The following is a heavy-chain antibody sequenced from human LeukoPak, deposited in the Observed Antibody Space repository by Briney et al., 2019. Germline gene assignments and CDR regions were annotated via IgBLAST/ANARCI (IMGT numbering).Heavy chain of an antibody. CDR3: ARYTFRAVDI. D-gene: IGHD3-16*01. Sequence: GGSLKLSCAASGLTVSSNYMTWVRQAPGKGLEWVSNIYAGGDTHYADSVRGRFTISRDNSNNTLYLQMNSLRAEDTAVYYCARYTFRAVDIWGQGTMVTVSS. J-gene: IGHJ3*02. CDR2: IYAGGDT. V-gene: IGHV3-53*01. CDR1: GLTVSSNY.